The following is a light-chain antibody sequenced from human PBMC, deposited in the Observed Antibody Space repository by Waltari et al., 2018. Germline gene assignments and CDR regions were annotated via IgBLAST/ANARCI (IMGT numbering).Light chain of an antibody. J-gene: IGLJ3*02. CDR2: EVL. CDR3: SSYTSSNTWV. V-gene: IGLV2-18*02. CDR1: SSDAGRYNR. Sequence: QSALTQPPSVSGSPGQSVTIPCTGPSSDAGRYNRVSWYQQSPGTAPKHMIYEVLNRPSWVPDRFSGSKSGNTASLTISGLQAEDEADYYCSSYTSSNTWVFGGGTKLTVL.